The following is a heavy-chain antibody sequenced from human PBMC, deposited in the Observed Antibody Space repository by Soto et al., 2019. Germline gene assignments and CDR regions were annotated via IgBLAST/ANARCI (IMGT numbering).Heavy chain of an antibody. CDR2: IWYDGDNK. CDR3: ARDSDRYSYGLEY. Sequence: QVQLVESGGGVVQPGRSLRLSCAASGFSVSSYAMHWVRQAPGKGPEWVAVIWYDGDNKYYADSVKGRFTISRDNSKNRLYLQMNSLRAEETAVYYCARDSDRYSYGLEYWGQGTLVTVSS. J-gene: IGHJ4*02. V-gene: IGHV3-33*01. D-gene: IGHD5-18*01. CDR1: GFSVSSYA.